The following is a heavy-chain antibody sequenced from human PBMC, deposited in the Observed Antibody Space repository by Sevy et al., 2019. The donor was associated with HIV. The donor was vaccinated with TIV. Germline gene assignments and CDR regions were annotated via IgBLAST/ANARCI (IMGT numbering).Heavy chain of an antibody. CDR1: GLTFSSHA. Sequence: GGSLRLSCAASGLTFSSHAMHWVRQAPGKGLEWVAVISSAGSNKYYADSVKGRFTISRDNPKNTLYLQLNSLRPEDKAVYYCTRAAGYSIAWSPSDYWGQGTLVTVSS. CDR2: ISSAGSNK. V-gene: IGHV3-30-3*01. J-gene: IGHJ4*02. CDR3: TRAAGYSIAWSPSDY. D-gene: IGHD6-19*01.